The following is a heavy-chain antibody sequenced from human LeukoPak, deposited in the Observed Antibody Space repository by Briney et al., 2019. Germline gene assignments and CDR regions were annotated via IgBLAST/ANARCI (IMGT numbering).Heavy chain of an antibody. D-gene: IGHD6-13*01. CDR3: ARDGYIAAALGAFDI. V-gene: IGHV4-39*07. J-gene: IGHJ3*02. Sequence: SETLSLTCTVSGGSISSSSCYWGWIRQPPGKGLEWIGSIYYSGSTYYNPSLKSRVTISVDTSKNQFSLKLSSVTAADTAVYYCARDGYIAAALGAFDIWGQGTMVTVSS. CDR1: GGSISSSSCY. CDR2: IYYSGST.